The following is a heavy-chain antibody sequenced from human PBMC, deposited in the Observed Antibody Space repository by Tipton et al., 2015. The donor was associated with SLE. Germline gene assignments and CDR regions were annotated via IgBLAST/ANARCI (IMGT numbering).Heavy chain of an antibody. Sequence: TLSLTCAVSGASINSGTYYWNWIRHPAGKGLEWIGRIYTSGATNYSPSFESRITISLDMSKNQFSLKLSSVTAADTAVYYCARDLAVFGVIPFNYMDIWGKGTTVTASS. J-gene: IGHJ6*03. V-gene: IGHV4-61*02. CDR3: ARDLAVFGVIPFNYMDI. D-gene: IGHD3-3*01. CDR1: GASINSGTYY. CDR2: IYTSGAT.